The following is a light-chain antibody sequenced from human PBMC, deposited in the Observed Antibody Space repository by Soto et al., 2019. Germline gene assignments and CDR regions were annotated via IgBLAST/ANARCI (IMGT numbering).Light chain of an antibody. CDR3: QQYGSSSQT. CDR1: QSVSSSD. J-gene: IGKJ1*01. V-gene: IGKV3-20*01. CDR2: GAS. Sequence: IVLTQSPGTLSLSPGEGATLSCRASQSVSSSDLAWYQQKLGQAPRLLIYGASRRATGVPDRFSGSGSGTDFTLTISRLEPEDFEVYYCQQYGSSSQTFGQGTKVDIK.